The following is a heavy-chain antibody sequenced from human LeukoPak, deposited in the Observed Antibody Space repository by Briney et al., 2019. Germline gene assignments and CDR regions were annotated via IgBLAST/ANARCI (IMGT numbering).Heavy chain of an antibody. J-gene: IGHJ4*02. V-gene: IGHV4-59*01. CDR3: ARYVWGSYPTFEDY. CDR2: IYYSGST. D-gene: IGHD3-16*02. Sequence: SETLSLACTVSGGSISSYYWSWIRQPPGKGLEWIGYIYYSGSTNYNPSLKSRVTISVDTSKNQFSLKLSSVTAADTAVYYCARYVWGSYPTFEDYWGQGTLVAVSS. CDR1: GGSISSYY.